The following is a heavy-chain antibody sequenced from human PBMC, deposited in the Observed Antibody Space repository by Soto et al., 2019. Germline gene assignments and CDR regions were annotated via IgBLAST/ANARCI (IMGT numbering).Heavy chain of an antibody. J-gene: IGHJ6*02. V-gene: IGHV3-30*18. CDR3: AKGRGGWRNDGLDV. Sequence: QVKLVESGGGVVQPGRSLRLSCVASGFSFSRYAMDWVRQAPGKGLKWVAIISYDGRNEYYADSVKGRFTISRDNSKNTLYLQMNSLRPEDTAVYYGAKGRGGWRNDGLDVWGQGTTVTVSS. D-gene: IGHD6-19*01. CDR2: ISYDGRNE. CDR1: GFSFSRYA.